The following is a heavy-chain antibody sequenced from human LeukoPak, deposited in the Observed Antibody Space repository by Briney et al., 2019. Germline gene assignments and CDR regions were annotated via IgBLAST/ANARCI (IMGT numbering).Heavy chain of an antibody. CDR2: ISDSGGGT. V-gene: IGHV3-23*01. D-gene: IGHD3-10*01. CDR3: AKRHYYGSGSYDY. CDR1: GFTFSTSA. J-gene: IGHJ4*02. Sequence: GGSLRLSCAASGFTFSTSALSWVRRAPGKGLEWVSGISDSGGGTYYADSVKGRFTISRDNSKNTLYLQMNSLRADDTAVYYCAKRHYYGSGSYDYWGQGTLVTVSS.